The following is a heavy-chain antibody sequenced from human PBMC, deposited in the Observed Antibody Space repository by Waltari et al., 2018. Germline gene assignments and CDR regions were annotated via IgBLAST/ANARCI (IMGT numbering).Heavy chain of an antibody. CDR1: GGSISSSSYY. CDR3: AIIPTRPTYYDILTGSDY. J-gene: IGHJ4*02. Sequence: QLQLQESGPGLVKPSETLSLTCTVSGGSISSSSYYWGWIRQPPGQGLEWIGSIYYSGSTYYNPSRKSRVTISLDTSKNQFSLKLSSVTAADTAVYYCAIIPTRPTYYDILTGSDYWGQGTLVTVSS. D-gene: IGHD3-9*01. CDR2: IYYSGST. V-gene: IGHV4-39*01.